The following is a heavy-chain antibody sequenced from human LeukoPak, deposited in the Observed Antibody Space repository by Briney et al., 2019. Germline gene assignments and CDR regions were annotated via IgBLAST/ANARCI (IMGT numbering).Heavy chain of an antibody. D-gene: IGHD2-2*01. Sequence: SETLSLTCAVYGGSFSGYYWSWIRQPPGKGLEWIGEINHSGSTNYNPSLKSRVTISVDTSKNQFSLKLSSVTAADTAVYYCARGPPIVVVPAAQPPAWHYGGDFDYWGQGTLVTVSS. CDR1: GGSFSGYY. CDR3: ARGPPIVVVPAAQPPAWHYGGDFDY. CDR2: INHSGST. V-gene: IGHV4-34*01. J-gene: IGHJ4*02.